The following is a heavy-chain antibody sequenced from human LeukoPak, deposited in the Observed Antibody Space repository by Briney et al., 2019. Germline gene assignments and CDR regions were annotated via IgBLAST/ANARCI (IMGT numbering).Heavy chain of an antibody. D-gene: IGHD3-10*01. CDR1: GFSFRNYG. V-gene: IGHV3-23*01. J-gene: IGHJ4*02. Sequence: GGSLRLSCAASGFSFRNYGMSWVRQAPGKGLEWVSALSGSGDTTYYGDSERGRFTISRDNAKNSLYLQMNSLRAEDTAVYYCARDYYGSGSYFDPWGQGTLVTVSS. CDR3: ARDYYGSGSYFDP. CDR2: LSGSGDTT.